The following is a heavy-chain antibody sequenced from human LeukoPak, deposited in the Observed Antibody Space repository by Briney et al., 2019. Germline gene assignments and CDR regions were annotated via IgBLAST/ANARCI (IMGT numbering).Heavy chain of an antibody. CDR2: IYYSGGT. V-gene: IGHV4-59*08. CDR1: GGSISSYY. CDR3: ARSPAPTYYDFWSGYPEPNWFDP. J-gene: IGHJ5*02. D-gene: IGHD3-3*01. Sequence: SETLSLTCTVSGGSISSYYWSWIRQPPGKGLEWIGYIYYSGGTNYNPSLKSRVTISVDTSKNQFSLKLSSVTAADTAVYYCARSPAPTYYDFWSGYPEPNWFDPWGQGTLVTVSS.